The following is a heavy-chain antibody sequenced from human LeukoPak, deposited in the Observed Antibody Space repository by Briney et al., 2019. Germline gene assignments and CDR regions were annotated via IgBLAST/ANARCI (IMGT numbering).Heavy chain of an antibody. J-gene: IGHJ4*02. V-gene: IGHV3-66*01. Sequence: GGSLRLSCAASGFNVNSNYMSWVRQAPGKGLDWVSVIYSGGTTYYADSVKGRFTISRDNSKNTLSLQMNSLRAEDTAMYHCARVRGWKYFDYWGQGTLVTVSS. CDR3: ARVRGWKYFDY. CDR1: GFNVNSNY. D-gene: IGHD1-1*01. CDR2: IYSGGTT.